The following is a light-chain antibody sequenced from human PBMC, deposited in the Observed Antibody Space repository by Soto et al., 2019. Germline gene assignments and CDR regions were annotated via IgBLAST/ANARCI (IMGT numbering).Light chain of an antibody. CDR2: GAS. CDR1: QGVTTN. CDR3: QQYNKWPLT. V-gene: IGKV3-15*01. J-gene: IGKJ4*01. Sequence: EIRRTQSPGTLSVSPGERATLSCRAAQGVTTNFAWYQQKPGQAPRLLIYGASTRATGIPARFSGSGSGTEFTLTISSLQSEDFAVYYCQQYNKWPLTFGGGTKVDI.